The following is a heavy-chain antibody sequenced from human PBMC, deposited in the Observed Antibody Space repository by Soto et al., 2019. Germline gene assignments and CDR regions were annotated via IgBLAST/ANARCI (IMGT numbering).Heavy chain of an antibody. J-gene: IGHJ6*02. Sequence: QVQLVQSGAEVKKPGSSVKVSCKASGDTFSSFAISWVRQAPGQGLEWMGGIIPIFRTPKYAQKFQGRVTMTADEHTSTAYMELSSLGSEDTAVYYCARDKDREQLGGNYYYALDVWGQGTTVIVSS. CDR2: IIPIFRTP. CDR1: GDTFSSFA. V-gene: IGHV1-69*12. D-gene: IGHD3-3*02. CDR3: ARDKDREQLGGNYYYALDV.